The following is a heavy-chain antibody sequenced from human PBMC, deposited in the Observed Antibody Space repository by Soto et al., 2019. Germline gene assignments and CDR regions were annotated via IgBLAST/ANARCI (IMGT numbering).Heavy chain of an antibody. CDR2: IYYSGST. V-gene: IGHV4-31*01. CDR3: ARAPIE. D-gene: IGHD1-26*01. CDR1: GGSISSGGYY. J-gene: IGHJ4*02. Sequence: QVQLQESGPGLVKPSQTLSLTCTVSGGSISSGGYYWSWIRQHPGKGLEWIGYIYYSGSTYYNPFLQNPVTLSVGTSKNPFSRELSSLTGADTAVYYCARAPIEWDQGTLVTVSS.